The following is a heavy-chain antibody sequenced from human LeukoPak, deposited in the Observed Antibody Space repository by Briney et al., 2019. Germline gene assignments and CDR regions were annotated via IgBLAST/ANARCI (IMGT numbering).Heavy chain of an antibody. V-gene: IGHV3-21*04. CDR1: GFTFSGYT. D-gene: IGHD3-10*01. CDR2: ISSSSTYI. CDR3: AKDKVWFGELFSDY. Sequence: GGSLRLSCAASGFTFSGYTLNWVRQAPGKGLEWVSSISSSSTYIHYADSVKGRFTISRDNSKNTLYLQMNSLRAEDTAVYYCAKDKVWFGELFSDYWGQGTLVTVSS. J-gene: IGHJ4*02.